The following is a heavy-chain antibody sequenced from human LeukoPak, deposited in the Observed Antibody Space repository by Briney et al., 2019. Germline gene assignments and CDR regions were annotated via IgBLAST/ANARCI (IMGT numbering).Heavy chain of an antibody. D-gene: IGHD2-2*01. Sequence: GGSLRLSCAASGFTFSDYYMSWIRQAPGEGLEWVPYISSSGSTIDYADSVKGPFTIYRDNAKNSLYLHMHSLRAEDTAVYYCARSIPAGNRRWGQGTLVTVSS. CDR3: ARSIPAGNRR. J-gene: IGHJ4*02. V-gene: IGHV3-11*01. CDR2: ISSSGSTI. CDR1: GFTFSDYY.